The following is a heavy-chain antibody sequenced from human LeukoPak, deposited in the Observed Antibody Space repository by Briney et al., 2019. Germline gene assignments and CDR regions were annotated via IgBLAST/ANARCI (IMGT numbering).Heavy chain of an antibody. CDR3: ARDYVTMAPDY. J-gene: IGHJ4*02. CDR2: IGPGPSHT. D-gene: IGHD3-10*02. Sequence: TFNXYXXNWVRQAPGKGLEWLSYIGPGPSHTYYADSVRGRFVISRDDAKSSLYLQMSSLRAEDTAVYYCARDYVTMAPDYGGLGTLVTVSS. V-gene: IGHV3-21*01. CDR1: TFNXYX.